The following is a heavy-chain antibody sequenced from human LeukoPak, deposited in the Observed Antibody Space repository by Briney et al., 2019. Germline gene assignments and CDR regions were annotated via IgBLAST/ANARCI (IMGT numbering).Heavy chain of an antibody. V-gene: IGHV3-7*04. Sequence: PGGSLRLSCAASGFPFNVQTMSWVRQAPGKGLEWVANIKEDGSEKYYVDSVKGRFTISRDNAKNSVYLQMNSLRAEDTAVYFCARGRAVDIWGQGTMVTVSS. CDR3: ARGRAVDI. CDR2: IKEDGSEK. CDR1: GFPFNVQT. J-gene: IGHJ3*02.